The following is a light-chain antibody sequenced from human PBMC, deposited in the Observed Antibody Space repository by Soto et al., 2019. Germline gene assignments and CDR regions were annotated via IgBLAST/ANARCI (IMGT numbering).Light chain of an antibody. CDR2: SAS. CDR3: QQYNSYWT. J-gene: IGKJ1*01. Sequence: DIQMTQSPSSLSASVGDRVTITCRASQDIAHYLAWYQQKPGKVPQVLISSASTLQSGVPSRFSGSGSGTEFTLTISSLQPDDFATYYCQQYNSYWTFGQGTKVDI. V-gene: IGKV1-27*01. CDR1: QDIAHY.